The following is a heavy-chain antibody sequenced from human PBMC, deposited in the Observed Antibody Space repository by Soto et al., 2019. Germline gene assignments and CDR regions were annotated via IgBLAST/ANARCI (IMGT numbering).Heavy chain of an antibody. Sequence: QVQLQESGPGLVKPSQTLSLTCTVSGGSISSGGYYWSWIRQHPGKGLEWIGYIYYSGSTYYNPSLKSRVNISVDTSKNQFSLKLSAVTAADTAVYYCARDSNYYGSGVDYWGQGTLVTVSS. CDR3: ARDSNYYGSGVDY. V-gene: IGHV4-31*03. D-gene: IGHD3-10*01. J-gene: IGHJ4*02. CDR2: IYYSGST. CDR1: GGSISSGGYY.